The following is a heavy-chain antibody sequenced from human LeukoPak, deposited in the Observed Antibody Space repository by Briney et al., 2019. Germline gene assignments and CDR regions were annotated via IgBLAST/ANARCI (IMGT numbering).Heavy chain of an antibody. CDR3: AGCIAAPPYYYYYMDV. D-gene: IGHD6-6*01. CDR2: ISAYNGNT. J-gene: IGHJ6*03. V-gene: IGHV1-18*01. CDR1: GYTFTSYG. Sequence: GASVKVSCKASGYTFTSYGISWVRQAPGQGLEWMGWISAYNGNTNYAQKLQGRVTITADESTSTAYMELSSLRSEDTAVYYCAGCIAAPPYYYYYMDVWGKGTTVTVSS.